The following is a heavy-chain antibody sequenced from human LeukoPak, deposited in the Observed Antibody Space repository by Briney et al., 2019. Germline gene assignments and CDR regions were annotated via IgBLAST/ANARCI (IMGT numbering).Heavy chain of an antibody. V-gene: IGHV3-30*03. CDR2: ISYDGSNK. Sequence: GGSLRLSCAASGFTFSSYWMSWVRQAPGKGPEWGAVISYDGSNKYYADSVKGRFTISRDNSKDTLYLQMNSLRAEDTAVYYCAREESGGDCYFDYWGQGTLVTVSS. CDR3: AREESGGDCYFDY. CDR1: GFTFSSYW. D-gene: IGHD2-21*02. J-gene: IGHJ4*02.